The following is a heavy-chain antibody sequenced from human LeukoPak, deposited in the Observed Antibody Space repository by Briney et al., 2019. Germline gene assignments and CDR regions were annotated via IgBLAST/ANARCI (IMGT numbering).Heavy chain of an antibody. CDR1: GGSISSGSYY. CDR3: ARLTGYYFFDY. CDR2: IYTSGST. D-gene: IGHD3-9*01. V-gene: IGHV4-61*02. J-gene: IGHJ4*02. Sequence: SQTLSLTCTVSGGSISSGSYYWSWIRQPAGKGLEWIGRIYTSGSTNYNPSLKSRVTISVDTSKNQFSLKLSSVTAADTAVYYCARLTGYYFFDYWGQGTLVTVSS.